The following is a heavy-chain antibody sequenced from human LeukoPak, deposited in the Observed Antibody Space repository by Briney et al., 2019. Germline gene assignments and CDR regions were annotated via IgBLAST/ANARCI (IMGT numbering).Heavy chain of an antibody. CDR2: ISNTGAST. J-gene: IGHJ4*02. CDR1: GFMFSSYA. V-gene: IGHV3-23*01. D-gene: IGHD3-3*01. Sequence: GGSLRLSCAASGFMFSSYAMNWVRQVPGKGLEWASTISNTGASTYYADSVKGRFTISRDNPKSTLYLQMDSLRAEDTAVYYCVKEASWSGYYITYYFDNWGQGTLVTVSS. CDR3: VKEASWSGYYITYYFDN.